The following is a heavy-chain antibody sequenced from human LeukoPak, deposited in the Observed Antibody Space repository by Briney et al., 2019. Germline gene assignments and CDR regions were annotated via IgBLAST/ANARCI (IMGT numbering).Heavy chain of an antibody. CDR3: AREYYYDSRAPGAFDI. CDR1: GFIFSSYS. D-gene: IGHD3-22*01. V-gene: IGHV3-21*01. Sequence: GGSLRLSCAASGFIFSSYSINWVRQAPGKGLEWVSSIRSSSSYIYCADSVKGRFTISRDNAKNSLYLQMNSQRAEDTAVYYCAREYYYDSRAPGAFDIWGQGTMVTVSS. J-gene: IGHJ3*02. CDR2: IRSSSSYI.